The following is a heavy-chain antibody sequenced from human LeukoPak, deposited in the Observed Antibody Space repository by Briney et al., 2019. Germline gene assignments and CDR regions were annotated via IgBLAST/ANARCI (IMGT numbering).Heavy chain of an antibody. J-gene: IGHJ4*02. V-gene: IGHV1-2*07. CDR3: ATEAYNWNYVLRVPPFDY. CDR2: INHNSGNT. CDR1: GYTFTYYY. D-gene: IGHD1-7*01. Sequence: ASVNVSCKPSGYTFTYYYIHWVRQAPGQGREWMGWINHNSGNTNAPPMVQDSIPMTRDTSITSAYMHPSRLTSSDTAVYYCATEAYNWNYVLRVPPFDYWGQGTPVTASS.